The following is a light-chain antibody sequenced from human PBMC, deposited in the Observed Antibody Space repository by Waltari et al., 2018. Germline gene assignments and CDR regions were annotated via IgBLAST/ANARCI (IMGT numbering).Light chain of an antibody. CDR3: QSYDTSLRSSV. CDR2: RNT. CDR1: SSNIGAAYD. V-gene: IGLV1-40*01. Sequence: QSVLTQPPSVSGAPGPRVTISCTGNSSNIGAAYDVHWYQQIPGTAPKLLIYRNTNRPSGVPDRFSGSKSGTSASLAITGLQAEDEADYYCQSYDTSLRSSVFGGGTKLTVL. J-gene: IGLJ2*01.